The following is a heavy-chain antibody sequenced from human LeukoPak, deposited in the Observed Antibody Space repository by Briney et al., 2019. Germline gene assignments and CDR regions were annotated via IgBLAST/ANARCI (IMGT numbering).Heavy chain of an antibody. D-gene: IGHD2-2*01. J-gene: IGHJ4*02. CDR2: ISSSSTI. CDR3: ARDGSSTSGVGYFDY. Sequence: GGSLRLSCAASGFTFRIYEMNWVRQAPGKRLEWVSYISSSSTIYYADSVEGRFTISRDNAKNSLYLQMNSLRAEDTAVYYCARDGSSTSGVGYFDYWGQGTLVTASS. V-gene: IGHV3-48*03. CDR1: GFTFRIYE.